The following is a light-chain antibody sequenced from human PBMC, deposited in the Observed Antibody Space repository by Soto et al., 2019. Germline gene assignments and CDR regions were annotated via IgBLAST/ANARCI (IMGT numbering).Light chain of an antibody. V-gene: IGKV1-9*01. CDR2: AAS. Sequence: IQLTQSPSSLSASVADSVTITCRASQGISRYLAWYQQKPGRAPQLLISAASTLQSGVPSRFSGSGSGTHFTLVISSLQPEDFATYYCQQLNTYPVTFGGGTKVEIK. CDR1: QGISRY. CDR3: QQLNTYPVT. J-gene: IGKJ4*01.